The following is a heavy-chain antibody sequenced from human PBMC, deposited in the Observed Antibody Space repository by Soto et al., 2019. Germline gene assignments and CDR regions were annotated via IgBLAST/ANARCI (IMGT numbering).Heavy chain of an antibody. Sequence: EVQLVESGGGLVQPGGSLRLSCAASGFTFSNYAMAWVRQAPGKGLEWGSTITYSGGSRDYADSVKGRFTISRDNSKNPLYLQMNSLRAEDTAVYYCAKKGYYDTSGYPIRYFDYWGQGTLVTVSS. CDR2: ITYSGGSR. V-gene: IGHV3-23*04. CDR1: GFTFSNYA. J-gene: IGHJ4*02. CDR3: AKKGYYDTSGYPIRYFDY. D-gene: IGHD3-22*01.